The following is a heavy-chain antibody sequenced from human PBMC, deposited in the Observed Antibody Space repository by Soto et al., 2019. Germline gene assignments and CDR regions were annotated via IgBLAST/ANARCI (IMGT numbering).Heavy chain of an antibody. J-gene: IGHJ3*02. Sequence: QVPLVQSGAEVKKPGASVKVSCKASGYTFTSYGISWVRQAPGQGLEWMGWISAYNGNTNYEQKLQGRVTMTTDTAKSTAYMELRRLRSYDTGVYSCAGSVGPYYDYIWGGNAFDIWGQGTMVTVSS. CDR1: GYTFTSYG. CDR3: AGSVGPYYDYIWGGNAFDI. D-gene: IGHD3-16*01. CDR2: ISAYNGNT. V-gene: IGHV1-18*01.